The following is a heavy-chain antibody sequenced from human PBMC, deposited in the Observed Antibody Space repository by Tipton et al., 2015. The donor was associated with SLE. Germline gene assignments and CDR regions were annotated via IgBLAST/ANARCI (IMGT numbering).Heavy chain of an antibody. V-gene: IGHV3-9*01. CDR1: GFIFDDYA. J-gene: IGHJ4*02. CDR2: INWNSGDI. D-gene: IGHD3-10*01. Sequence: SLRLSCAASGFIFDDYAMHWVRQAPGKGLEWVSGINWNSGDIGYADSVKGRFTISRDNAKNSLYLQMNSLRAEDTAVYYCARDLNYYGSGRQGYWGQGALVTVSS. CDR3: ARDLNYYGSGRQGY.